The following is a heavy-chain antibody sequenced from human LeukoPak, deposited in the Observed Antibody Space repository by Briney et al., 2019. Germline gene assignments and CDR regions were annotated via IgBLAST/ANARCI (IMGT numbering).Heavy chain of an antibody. V-gene: IGHV3-23*01. CDR1: GFSFSSYA. D-gene: IGHD2-15*01. Sequence: GGSLRLSCAASGFSFSSYAMTWVRQAPGKGLEWVSVICGSSSSTYYVDSVKGRFTISRDNSKNTLYLQMNSLRAEDTAIYYCAKGSGGSCHSATDYWGQGTLVTVSS. CDR3: AKGSGGSCHSATDY. J-gene: IGHJ4*02. CDR2: ICGSSSST.